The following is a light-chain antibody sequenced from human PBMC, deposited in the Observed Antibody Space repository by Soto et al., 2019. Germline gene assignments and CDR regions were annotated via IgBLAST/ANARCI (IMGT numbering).Light chain of an antibody. CDR1: QSVSSNY. Sequence: EVVLTQSPGTLSLSPGERATLSCRAGQSVSSNYLAWYQQKPGQAPRLLIYGASSRATGIPDRFGGSGSGTDFTLTISRLEPEDFAVYYCQQYNNWPPITFGQGTRLEI. J-gene: IGKJ5*01. CDR2: GAS. CDR3: QQYNNWPPIT. V-gene: IGKV3-20*01.